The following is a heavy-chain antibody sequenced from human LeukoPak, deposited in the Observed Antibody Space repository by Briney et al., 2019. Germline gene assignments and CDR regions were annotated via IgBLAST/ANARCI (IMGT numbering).Heavy chain of an antibody. CDR3: STEDKYCTSTTCGDF. CDR2: MVPSSGVS. V-gene: IGHV1-2*02. CDR1: GYTFTAYY. Sequence: ASVKVSCKASGYTFTAYYEHWVRQAPGQGLEWMGYMVPSSGVSHYSQKFQDRVTMTRDTSTSTAYLELSGLTSDDTAVYYCSTEDKYCTSTTCGDFWGQGTLVTVSS. J-gene: IGHJ4*02. D-gene: IGHD2-2*01.